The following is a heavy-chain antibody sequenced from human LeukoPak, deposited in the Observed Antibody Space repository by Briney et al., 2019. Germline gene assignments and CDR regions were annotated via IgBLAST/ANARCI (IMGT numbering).Heavy chain of an antibody. J-gene: IGHJ6*02. CDR3: AKDGLSYDILTGGYYGMDV. CDR2: INDSGGTT. D-gene: IGHD3-9*01. Sequence: GGSLRLSCAASSFSFSSYAMSWVRQAPGKGLEWVSTINDSGGTTYYADSVKGRFTISRDNSKNTLYMQMNSLRAEDTAVYYCAKDGLSYDILTGGYYGMDVWGQGTTVTVSS. V-gene: IGHV3-23*01. CDR1: SFSFSSYA.